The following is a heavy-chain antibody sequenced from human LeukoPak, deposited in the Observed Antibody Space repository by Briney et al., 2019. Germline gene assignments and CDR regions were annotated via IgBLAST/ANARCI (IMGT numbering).Heavy chain of an antibody. CDR3: ARDKNPTYDFWSGYYGY. Sequence: SVKVSCKASGGTFSSYAISWVRQAPGHGLEWMGGIIPIFGTANYAQKFQGRVTITTDESTSTAYMELSSLRSEDTAVYYCARDKNPTYDFWSGYYGYWGQGTLVTVSS. V-gene: IGHV1-69*05. J-gene: IGHJ4*02. CDR2: IIPIFGTA. CDR1: GGTFSSYA. D-gene: IGHD3-3*01.